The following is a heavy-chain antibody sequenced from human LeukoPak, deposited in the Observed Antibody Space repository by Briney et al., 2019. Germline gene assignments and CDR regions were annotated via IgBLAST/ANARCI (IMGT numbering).Heavy chain of an antibody. V-gene: IGHV3-53*01. CDR3: AKRARPFGGGFDY. CDR2: IYSGSRT. D-gene: IGHD3-16*01. J-gene: IGHJ4*02. Sequence: GGSLRLSCAASGFTVSSSYMSWVRQAPGKGLEWVSVIYSGSRTSYADSVKGRFTVSRDNSKNTLYLQMNSLRAEDTAVYYCAKRARPFGGGFDYWGQGTLVSVSS. CDR1: GFTVSSSY.